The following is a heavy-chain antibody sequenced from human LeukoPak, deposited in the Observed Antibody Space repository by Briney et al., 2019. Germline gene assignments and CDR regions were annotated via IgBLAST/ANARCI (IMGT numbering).Heavy chain of an antibody. Sequence: SETLSLTCAVSGYSISSGYYWGWIRQPPGKGLEWIGSIYHSGSTYYNPSLKSRVTISVDTSKNQFSLKLSSVTAADTAVYYCARHTVGATDCWGQGTLVTVSS. J-gene: IGHJ4*02. CDR1: GYSISSGYY. CDR2: IYHSGST. V-gene: IGHV4-38-2*01. CDR3: ARHTVGATDC. D-gene: IGHD1-26*01.